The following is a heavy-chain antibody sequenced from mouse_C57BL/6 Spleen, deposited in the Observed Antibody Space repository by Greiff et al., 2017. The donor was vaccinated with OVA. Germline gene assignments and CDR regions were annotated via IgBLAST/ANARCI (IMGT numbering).Heavy chain of an antibody. D-gene: IGHD2-4*01. Sequence: DVMLVESGGGLVKPGGSLKLSCAASGFTFSSYAMSWVRQTPEKRLEWVATISDGGSYTYYPDNVKGRFTISRDNAKNNLYLQMSHLKSEDTAMYYCARDEDDDYDWFAYWGQGTLVTVSA. J-gene: IGHJ3*01. CDR2: ISDGGSYT. V-gene: IGHV5-4*01. CDR3: ARDEDDDYDWFAY. CDR1: GFTFSSYA.